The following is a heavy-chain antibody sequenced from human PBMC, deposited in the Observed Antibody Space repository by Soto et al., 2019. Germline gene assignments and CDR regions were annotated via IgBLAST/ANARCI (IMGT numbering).Heavy chain of an antibody. CDR2: IYYSGST. J-gene: IGHJ6*02. Sequence: SETLSLTCTVSGGSISSYYWSWIRQPPGKGLEWIGYIYYSGSTNYNPSLKSRVTISVDTSKNQFSLKLSSVTAADTAVYYCARGSYYYGMDVWGQGTTVTVSS. CDR3: ARGSYYYGMDV. V-gene: IGHV4-59*01. CDR1: GGSISSYY.